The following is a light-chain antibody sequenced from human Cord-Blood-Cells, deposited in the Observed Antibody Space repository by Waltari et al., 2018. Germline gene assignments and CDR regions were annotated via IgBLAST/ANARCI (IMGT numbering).Light chain of an antibody. CDR1: QSVSSY. Sequence: EIVLTQSPATLSLSPGDRATRACRARQSVSSYLAWYQQKPGQAPRLLIYDASNRATGIPARFSGSGSGTDFTLTISSLEPEDFAVYYCQQRSNWPLTFGGGTKVEIK. CDR2: DAS. CDR3: QQRSNWPLT. J-gene: IGKJ4*01. V-gene: IGKV3-11*01.